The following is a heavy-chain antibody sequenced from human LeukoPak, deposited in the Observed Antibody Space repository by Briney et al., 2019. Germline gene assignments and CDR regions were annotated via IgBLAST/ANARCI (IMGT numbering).Heavy chain of an antibody. Sequence: SVKVSCKASGGTFSSYAISWVRQAPGQGLEWMGGIIPIFGTANYAQKFQGRVTITTDESTSTAYMELSSLRSEGTAVYYCALSSRYSNYDFDPWGQGTLVTVSS. CDR1: GGTFSSYA. V-gene: IGHV1-69*05. CDR3: ALSSRYSNYDFDP. D-gene: IGHD4-11*01. CDR2: IIPIFGTA. J-gene: IGHJ5*02.